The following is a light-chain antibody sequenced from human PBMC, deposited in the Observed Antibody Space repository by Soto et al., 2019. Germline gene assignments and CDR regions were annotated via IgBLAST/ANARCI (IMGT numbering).Light chain of an antibody. V-gene: IGLV2-23*02. J-gene: IGLJ1*01. Sequence: QSVLTQPASVSGSPGQSITISCTGTISDVGSYNLVSWYQQHPGKAPKLMIYEVSKRPSGVSNRFSGSKSGNTASLTISGLQAEDEADYYCCSYAGSSLVFGTGTRSPS. CDR3: CSYAGSSLV. CDR2: EVS. CDR1: ISDVGSYNL.